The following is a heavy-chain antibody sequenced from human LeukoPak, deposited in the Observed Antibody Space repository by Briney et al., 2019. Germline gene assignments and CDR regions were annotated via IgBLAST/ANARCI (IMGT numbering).Heavy chain of an antibody. V-gene: IGHV3-30-3*01. CDR1: GFTFSSYA. J-gene: IGHJ4*02. D-gene: IGHD6-13*01. CDR3: ARGGGIAAADH. Sequence: GGSLRLSCAASGFTFSSYAMHWVRQAPGKGLEWVAVISYDGSNKYYADSVKGRFTISRDNSKNTLYLQMNSLRAEDTAVYYCARGGGIAAADHWGQGTLVTVSP. CDR2: ISYDGSNK.